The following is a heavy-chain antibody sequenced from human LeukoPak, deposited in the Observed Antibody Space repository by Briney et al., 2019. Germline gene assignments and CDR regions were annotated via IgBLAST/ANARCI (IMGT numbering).Heavy chain of an antibody. J-gene: IGHJ6*02. CDR3: ARGRRLMDYYYYGMDV. CDR2: IYYSGST. D-gene: IGHD5-24*01. V-gene: IGHV4-61*08. Sequence: SETLSLTCAVSGASISSGGSSWSWIRQPPGKGLEWIGYIYYSGSTNYNPSLKSRVTISVDTSKNQFSLKLSSVTAADTAVYYCARGRRLMDYYYYGMDVWGQGTTVTVSS. CDR1: GASISSGGSS.